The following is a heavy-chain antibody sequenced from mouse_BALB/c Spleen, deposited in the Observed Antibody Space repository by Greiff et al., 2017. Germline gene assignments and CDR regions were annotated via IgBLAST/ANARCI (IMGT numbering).Heavy chain of an antibody. D-gene: IGHD1-1*02. J-gene: IGHJ2*01. CDR3: ARGGGPN. Sequence: VQLKESGPGLVKPSQSLSLTCTVTGYSITSDYAWNWIRQFPGNKLEWMGYISYSGSTSYNPSLKSRISITRDTSKNQFFLQLNSVTTEDTATYYCARGGGPNWGQGTTLTVSS. V-gene: IGHV3-2*02. CDR2: ISYSGST. CDR1: GYSITSDYA.